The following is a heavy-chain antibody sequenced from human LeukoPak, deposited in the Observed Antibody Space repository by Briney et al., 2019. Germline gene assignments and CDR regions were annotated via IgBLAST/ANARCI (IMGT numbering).Heavy chain of an antibody. J-gene: IGHJ6*02. CDR3: ARGGGGPYYYYGMDV. D-gene: IGHD4-23*01. CDR1: GGSISSYY. V-gene: IGHV4-59*01. CDR2: IYYSGST. Sequence: SATLSLTCTVSGGSISSYYWSWIRQPPGKGLEWIGYIYYSGSTNYNPSLKSRVTISVDTSKNQFSLKLSSVTAADTAVYYCARGGGGPYYYYGMDVWGQGTTVTVSS.